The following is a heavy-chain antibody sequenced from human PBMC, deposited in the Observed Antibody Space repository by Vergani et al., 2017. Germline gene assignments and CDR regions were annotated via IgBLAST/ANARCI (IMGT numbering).Heavy chain of an antibody. CDR1: GFTFSTYS. J-gene: IGHJ3*02. CDR2: ISTDASTT. Sequence: EVQLVESGGGLVQPGGSLRLSCVGPGFTFSTYSMNWVRQAPGKGLEWVSYISTDASTTYYGDSVKGRFTISRDNAKNSLYLQMNSLRAEDTAVYFCAREPLKTYDSSGYYFHDAFDSWGQGTMVTVSS. CDR3: AREPLKTYDSSGYYFHDAFDS. V-gene: IGHV3-48*01. D-gene: IGHD3-22*01.